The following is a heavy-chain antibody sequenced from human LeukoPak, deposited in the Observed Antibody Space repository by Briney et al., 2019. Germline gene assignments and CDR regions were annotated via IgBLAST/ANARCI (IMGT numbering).Heavy chain of an antibody. Sequence: PSETLSLTCTVSGGSISSYYWSWIRQPPGKGLEWIGYIYYSGSTNYNPSLKSRVTISVDTSKNQFSLKLSSVTAADTAVYYCARSSWIQYLIDYWGQGTLVTVS. J-gene: IGHJ4*02. CDR1: GGSISSYY. CDR2: IYYSGST. D-gene: IGHD5-18*01. V-gene: IGHV4-59*01. CDR3: ARSSWIQYLIDY.